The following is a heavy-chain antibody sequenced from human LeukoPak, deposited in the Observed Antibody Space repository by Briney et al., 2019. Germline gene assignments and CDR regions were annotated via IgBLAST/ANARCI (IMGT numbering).Heavy chain of an antibody. J-gene: IGHJ4*02. V-gene: IGHV1-69*13. CDR1: GGTFSSYA. CDR2: IIPIFGTA. Sequence: SVKVSCKASGGTFSSYAISWVRQAPGQGLEWLGGIIPIFGTANYAQKFQGRVTITADESTSTAYMELSSLRSEDTAVYYCARGEVPPHYFDYWGQGTLVTVSS. CDR3: ARGEVPPHYFDY.